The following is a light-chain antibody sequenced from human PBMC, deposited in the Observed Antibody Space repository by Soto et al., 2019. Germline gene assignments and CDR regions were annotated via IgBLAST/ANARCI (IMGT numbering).Light chain of an antibody. CDR1: SNDVGHSSF. J-gene: IGLJ1*01. Sequence: QSALTQPPSASGSPGQSFTISCTGNSNDVGHSSFISWYQQHPGKGPKLIIYEVSKRPSGVPDRFSGSKSGNTASLSVSGLQDEDEADYFCNAQADNGKHVFGTGTKVTVL. V-gene: IGLV2-8*01. CDR3: NAQADNGKHV. CDR2: EVS.